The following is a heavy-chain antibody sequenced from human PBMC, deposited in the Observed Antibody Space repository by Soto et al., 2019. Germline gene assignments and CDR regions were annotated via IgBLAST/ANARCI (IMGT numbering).Heavy chain of an antibody. Sequence: GGSLRLSCAGSGFTFNSYAMNWVRQAPGKGLEWVSAISESGGLTYYADSVKGRFTISRDNSNNTVYLQMNSLRAEDTAVYFCAKGGGSYPRGYFDYWGQATLVTVPQ. V-gene: IGHV3-23*01. CDR1: GFTFNSYA. J-gene: IGHJ4*02. CDR2: ISESGGLT. CDR3: AKGGGSYPRGYFDY. D-gene: IGHD1-26*01.